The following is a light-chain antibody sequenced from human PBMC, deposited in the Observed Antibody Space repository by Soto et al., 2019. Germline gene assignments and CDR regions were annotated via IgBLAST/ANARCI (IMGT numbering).Light chain of an antibody. CDR2: KAS. J-gene: IGKJ1*01. CDR1: QRISVW. V-gene: IGKV1-5*03. Sequence: DIQMTQSPSTLSASVGDRFTITCRASQRISVWLDWYQQKAGKAPNLLIYKASRLESGVPSRFSGSGSETEFTLTISGRQPGDSATYYCQQDNSYYPTFGQCTKVEVK. CDR3: QQDNSYYPT.